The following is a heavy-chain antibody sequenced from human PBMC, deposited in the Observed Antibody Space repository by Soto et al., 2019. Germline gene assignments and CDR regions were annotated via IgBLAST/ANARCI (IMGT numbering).Heavy chain of an antibody. CDR3: ARAAQKTTIFFDY. J-gene: IGHJ4*02. CDR1: GGSISSGGYY. V-gene: IGHV4-31*03. Sequence: LSLTCTVSGGSISSGGYYWNWIRQHPGKGLEWIGYIYYSGSTYYNPSLKSRVTISVDTSKNQFSLKLSSVTAADTAVYYCARAAQKTTIFFDYWGQGTLVTVSS. D-gene: IGHD6-13*01. CDR2: IYYSGST.